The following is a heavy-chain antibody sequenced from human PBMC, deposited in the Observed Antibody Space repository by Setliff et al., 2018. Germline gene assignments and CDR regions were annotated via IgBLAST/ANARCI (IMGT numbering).Heavy chain of an antibody. Sequence: GSLRLSCATSGFSFSDHSMDWIRQSPGKGLEWIGYKSNRGDTNSNPSLRSRLTMSVDTSKSQFSLNLTSVTAADTAVYFCARAVDSSGYFPYWYFDLWGRGALVTVSS. CDR1: GFSFSDHS. CDR2: KSNRGDT. V-gene: IGHV4-59*11. J-gene: IGHJ2*01. D-gene: IGHD3-22*01. CDR3: ARAVDSSGYFPYWYFDL.